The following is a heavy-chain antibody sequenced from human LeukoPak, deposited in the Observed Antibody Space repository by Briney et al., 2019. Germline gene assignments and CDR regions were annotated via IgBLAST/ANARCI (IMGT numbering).Heavy chain of an antibody. Sequence: GGSLRLSCAASGFTVSSNYMSWVRQAPGKGLEWVSVIYSGGSTYYADSVKGRFTISRDNSKNTLYLQMNSLRAEDTAVYYCAREKLGYCSGGSCYRGDWFDPWGQGTLVTVSS. CDR1: GFTVSSNY. CDR3: AREKLGYCSGGSCYRGDWFDP. V-gene: IGHV3-66*01. D-gene: IGHD2-15*01. J-gene: IGHJ5*02. CDR2: IYSGGST.